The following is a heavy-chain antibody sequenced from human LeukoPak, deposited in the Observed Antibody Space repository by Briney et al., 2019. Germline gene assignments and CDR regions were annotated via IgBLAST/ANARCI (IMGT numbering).Heavy chain of an antibody. CDR2: IWYDGSNK. CDR3: ARGIPNSYGKDY. J-gene: IGHJ4*02. CDR1: GFTFSSYG. V-gene: IGHV3-33*01. Sequence: GGSLRLSCAASGFTFSSYGMHWVRQAPGKGLEWVALIWYDGSNKYYADSVKGRFTISRDNSKNTLYLQMNSLRGEDTAVYYCARGIPNSYGKDYWGQGTLVTVSS. D-gene: IGHD3-16*01.